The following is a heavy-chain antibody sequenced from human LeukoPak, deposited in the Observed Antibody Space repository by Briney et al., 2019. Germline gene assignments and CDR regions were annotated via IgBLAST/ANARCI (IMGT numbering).Heavy chain of an antibody. V-gene: IGHV3-21*01. D-gene: IGHD4/OR15-4a*01. CDR3: ARGGRGASFDC. CDR1: GFTFSSYS. J-gene: IGHJ4*02. CDR2: ISSSSSYI. Sequence: GXSLRLSCAASGFTFSSYSMNWVRQAPGKGLEWVSSISSSSSYIYYADSVKGRFTISRDNAKNSLYLQMNSLRAEDTAVYYCARGGRGASFDCWGQGTLVTVSS.